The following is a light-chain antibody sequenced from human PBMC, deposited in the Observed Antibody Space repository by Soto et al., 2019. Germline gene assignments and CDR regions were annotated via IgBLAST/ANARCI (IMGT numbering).Light chain of an antibody. CDR2: GAS. J-gene: IGKJ1*01. CDR1: QSVSSN. Sequence: EIVMTQSPATLSVSPGERATLSCMASQSVSSNFAWYQQKPGQAPRLLIYGASTRPTGVPARFSGSGSGTEFTLTISSLQSEDFAVYYCQQYNNWPPWTFGQGTKVEIK. V-gene: IGKV3-15*01. CDR3: QQYNNWPPWT.